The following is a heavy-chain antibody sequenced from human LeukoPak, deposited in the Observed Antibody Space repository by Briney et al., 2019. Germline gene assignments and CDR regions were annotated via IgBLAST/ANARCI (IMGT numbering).Heavy chain of an antibody. Sequence: PGGSLRLSCAASRFTFSRYWIRWVRQAPGKGLEWVANIKQDGSEKYYVDSVKGRFTISRDNAKNSLYLQMNSLRAEDTAVYYCARNGSYCSGRSCYSDYWGQGTLVTVSS. J-gene: IGHJ4*02. CDR1: RFTFSRYW. V-gene: IGHV3-7*01. D-gene: IGHD2-15*01. CDR2: IKQDGSEK. CDR3: ARNGSYCSGRSCYSDY.